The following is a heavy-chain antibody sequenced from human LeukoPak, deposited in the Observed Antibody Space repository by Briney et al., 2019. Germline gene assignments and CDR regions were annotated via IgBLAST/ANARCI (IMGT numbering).Heavy chain of an antibody. V-gene: IGHV1-18*01. D-gene: IGHD3-22*01. J-gene: IGHJ4*02. CDR3: ARDTPYYYDSSGYRSRFDY. CDR1: GYTFPSYG. Sequence: ASVKVSCKASGYTFPSYGISWVRQAPGQGLEWMGWISAYNGNTNYAQKLQGRVTMTTGTSTSTAYMELRSLRSDDTAVYYCARDTPYYYDSSGYRSRFDYWGQGTLVTVSS. CDR2: ISAYNGNT.